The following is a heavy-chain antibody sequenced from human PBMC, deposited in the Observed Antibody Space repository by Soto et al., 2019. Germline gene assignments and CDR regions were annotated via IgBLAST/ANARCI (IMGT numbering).Heavy chain of an antibody. V-gene: IGHV3-7*01. CDR2: INQDGSEK. CDR1: GFTFSTYW. J-gene: IGHJ5*02. Sequence: GGSLRLSCAASGFTFSTYWMDWVRQTPGKGLEWVANINQDGSEKNYVDSVKGRFTISRDNAENTLYLQMSSLTAEDSALYYCSRSINPWGQGTLVTVSS. CDR3: SRSINP. D-gene: IGHD2-21*01.